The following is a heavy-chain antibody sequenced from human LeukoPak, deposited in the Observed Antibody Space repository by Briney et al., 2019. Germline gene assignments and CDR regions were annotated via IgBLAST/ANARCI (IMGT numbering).Heavy chain of an antibody. CDR2: IYYSGST. CDR3: ARETRDRDGYNYFDY. D-gene: IGHD5-24*01. CDR1: GGSISSYY. J-gene: IGHJ4*02. V-gene: IGHV4-59*01. Sequence: KPSDTLSLTCTVSGGSISSYYWSWIRQPPGKGLEWIGYIYYSGSTNYNPSLKSRVTISVDTSKNQFSLKLSSVTAADTAVYYCARETRDRDGYNYFDYWGQGTLVTASS.